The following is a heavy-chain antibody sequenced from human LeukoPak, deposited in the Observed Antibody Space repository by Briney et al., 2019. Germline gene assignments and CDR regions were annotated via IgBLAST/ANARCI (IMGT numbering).Heavy chain of an antibody. J-gene: IGHJ5*02. Sequence: SVKVSCKASGGTFSSYAISWVRQAPGQRLEWMGGIIPIFGTANYAQKFQGRVTITTDESTSTAYMELSSLRSEDTAVYYCARDFSTVVTPFGWFDPWGQGTLVTVSS. D-gene: IGHD4-23*01. CDR2: IIPIFGTA. CDR1: GGTFSSYA. V-gene: IGHV1-69*05. CDR3: ARDFSTVVTPFGWFDP.